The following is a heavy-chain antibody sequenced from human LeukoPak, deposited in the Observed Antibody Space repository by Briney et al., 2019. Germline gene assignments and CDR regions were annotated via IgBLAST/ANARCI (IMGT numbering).Heavy chain of an antibody. Sequence: PGGSLRLYCAASGFTFSSYSMNWVRQAPGKGLEWGSSISSSSSYIYYADSVKGRFTISRDNAKNSLYLQMNSLRAEDTAVYYCARDRGHGADGEVYWGQGTLVTVSS. D-gene: IGHD3-10*01. CDR2: ISSSSSYI. CDR1: GFTFSSYS. J-gene: IGHJ4*02. V-gene: IGHV3-21*01. CDR3: ARDRGHGADGEVY.